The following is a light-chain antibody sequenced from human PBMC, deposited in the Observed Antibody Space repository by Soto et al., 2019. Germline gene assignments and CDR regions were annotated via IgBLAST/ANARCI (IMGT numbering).Light chain of an antibody. CDR3: QQYNTYSQT. Sequence: DNQVTQSPSALSASVGDRVTITCRASQTISNWLAWYQQKPGKAPKLLIYKASTLESGVPSRFSGSGSGTEFTLTIGSLQPEDFATYFCQQYNTYSQTFGQGTKVDIK. CDR1: QTISNW. CDR2: KAS. V-gene: IGKV1-5*03. J-gene: IGKJ1*01.